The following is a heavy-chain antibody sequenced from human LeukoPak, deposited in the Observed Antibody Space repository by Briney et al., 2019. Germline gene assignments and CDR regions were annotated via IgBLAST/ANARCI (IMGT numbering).Heavy chain of an antibody. J-gene: IGHJ4*02. V-gene: IGHV3-30*04. CDR2: ISYDGSNK. Sequence: GGSLRLSCAASGFTFSSYAMHWVRQAPGKGLEWVAVISYDGSNKYYADSVKGRFTIPRDNSMNTLYLQMNSLRAEDTAVYYCARTADYGTLGEPDYWGQGTLITVSS. CDR1: GFTFSSYA. CDR3: ARTADYGTLGEPDY. D-gene: IGHD4-17*01.